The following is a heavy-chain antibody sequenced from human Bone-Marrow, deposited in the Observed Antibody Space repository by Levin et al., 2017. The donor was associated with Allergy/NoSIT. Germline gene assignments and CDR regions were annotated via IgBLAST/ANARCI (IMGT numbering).Heavy chain of an antibody. Sequence: SETLSLTCAVSGGSISSNNWWSWVLQPPGKGLEWLGEIYHSGSTNYNPSLQSRVTISVDKSKNQFSLKLNSVTAADTAVYYCARDHGDHDSRGYYFDSWGQGTLVTVSS. CDR2: IYHSGST. V-gene: IGHV4-4*02. D-gene: IGHD3-22*01. J-gene: IGHJ4*02. CDR3: ARDHGDHDSRGYYFDS. CDR1: GGSISSNNW.